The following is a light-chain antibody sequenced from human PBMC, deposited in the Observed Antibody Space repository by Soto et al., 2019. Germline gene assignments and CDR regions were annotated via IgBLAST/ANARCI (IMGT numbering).Light chain of an antibody. Sequence: DIQMTQSPSTLSASVGDRVTITCRASQSISTWLAWYQQIPGKAPKLLISKASSLESGVPSRFSGSGSGTEFTLTISSLQPDDFATYYCQQYRSYSLTFGGGTKVEIK. CDR3: QQYRSYSLT. J-gene: IGKJ4*01. CDR1: QSISTW. V-gene: IGKV1-5*03. CDR2: KAS.